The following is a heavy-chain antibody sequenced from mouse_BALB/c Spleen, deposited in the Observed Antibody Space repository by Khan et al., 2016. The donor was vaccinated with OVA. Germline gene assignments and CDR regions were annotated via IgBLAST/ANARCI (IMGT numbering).Heavy chain of an antibody. CDR1: GFTFTNYG. V-gene: IGHV9-3-1*01. CDR3: ARVGYNGTMDF. CDR2: INTYTGEP. J-gene: IGHJ4*01. Sequence: QIQLVQSGPELKKPGKTVQISCKASGFTFTNYGMNWVRQAPGKGLKWMGWINTYTGEPTFTDDFKGRFAFSLETSASTAYLQINSLKNEDTATYFCARVGYNGTMDFWGQGTSVTVSS. D-gene: IGHD2-14*01.